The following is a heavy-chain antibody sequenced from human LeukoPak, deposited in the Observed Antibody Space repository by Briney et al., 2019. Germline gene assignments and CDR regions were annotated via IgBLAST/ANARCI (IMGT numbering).Heavy chain of an antibody. D-gene: IGHD3-10*01. CDR3: ARGIRWFGELSWFDP. CDR2: IYYSGST. CDR1: GGSISSSSYY. Sequence: SSETLSLTCTVSGGSISSSSYYWGWIRQPPGKGLEWIGSIYYSGSTYYNPSLKSRVTISVDTSKNQFSLKLSSVTAADTAVYYCARGIRWFGELSWFDPWGQGTLVTVSS. V-gene: IGHV4-39*07. J-gene: IGHJ5*02.